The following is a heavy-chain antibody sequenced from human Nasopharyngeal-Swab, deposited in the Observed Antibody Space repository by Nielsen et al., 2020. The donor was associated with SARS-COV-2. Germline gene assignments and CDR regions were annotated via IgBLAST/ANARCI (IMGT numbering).Heavy chain of an antibody. D-gene: IGHD3-10*01. J-gene: IGHJ3*02. CDR1: GFILDDYA. V-gene: IGHV3-43D*04. Sequence: GGSLRLSCAASGFILDDYAMHWVRQAPGKGLEWVSLISWDGGSTYYVDSVKGRFTISRDNSRNSLYLQMNSLRAEDTALYYCAKGLAGGSGAFDIWGQGTMVTVSS. CDR2: ISWDGGST. CDR3: AKGLAGGSGAFDI.